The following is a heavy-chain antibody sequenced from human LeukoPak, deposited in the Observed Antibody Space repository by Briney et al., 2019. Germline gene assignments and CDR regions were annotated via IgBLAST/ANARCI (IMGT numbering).Heavy chain of an antibody. CDR2: ISSSSTYI. CDR3: ARDPGSSWPYYFDY. Sequence: PGGSLRLSCAASGFTFSSYSMNWVRQAPGKGLEWVSSISSSSTYIYCADSVKGRFTISRDNAKNSLYLQMNSLRAEDTAVYYCARDPGSSWPYYFDYWGQGTLVTVSS. D-gene: IGHD6-13*01. CDR1: GFTFSSYS. V-gene: IGHV3-21*01. J-gene: IGHJ4*02.